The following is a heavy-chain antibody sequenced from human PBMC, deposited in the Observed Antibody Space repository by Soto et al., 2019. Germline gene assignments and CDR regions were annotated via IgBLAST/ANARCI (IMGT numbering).Heavy chain of an antibody. CDR3: AHAGDYDLLTFDH. CDR1: GFSLSSYGMG. CDR2: IYWDDDK. D-gene: IGHD4-17*01. J-gene: IGHJ4*02. V-gene: IGHV2-5*02. Sequence: ITLKESGPTLVRPAQTLTLTCGFSGFSLSSYGMGVAWIRQPPGKALEWLALIYWDDDKRYSPSLTDRLATSKDTSSNQVVLTITNMALGDTATYFCAHAGDYDLLTFDHWGPGTLVTVSS.